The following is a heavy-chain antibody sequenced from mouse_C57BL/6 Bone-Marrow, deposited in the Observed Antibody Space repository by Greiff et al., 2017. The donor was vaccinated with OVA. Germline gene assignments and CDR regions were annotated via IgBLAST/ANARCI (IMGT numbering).Heavy chain of an antibody. CDR1: GSSFTGYY. V-gene: IGHV1-42*01. J-gene: IGHJ2*01. CDR3: ASLYSNPFDY. CDR2: INPSTGGT. Sequence: VQLQQSGPELVKPGASVKISCKASGSSFTGYYMNWVKQSPEKSLEWIGEINPSTGGTTYNQKFTAKATLTVDKSSSTAYMQLKSLTSEDSAVYYCASLYSNPFDYWGQGTTRTVSS. D-gene: IGHD2-5*01.